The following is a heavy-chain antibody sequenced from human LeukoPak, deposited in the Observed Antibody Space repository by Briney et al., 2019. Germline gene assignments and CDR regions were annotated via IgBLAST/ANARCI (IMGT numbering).Heavy chain of an antibody. V-gene: IGHV4-4*07. D-gene: IGHD6-19*01. J-gene: IGHJ4*02. CDR1: GGSISGYY. CDR3: ARDRAVAGRAFFDY. CDR2: IYTSGST. Sequence: SETLSLTCTVSGGSISGYYWTWIRQPPGKGLEWIGRIYTSGSTNYNPSLKSRVTMSVDTSKNQFSLKLSSVTAADTAVYYCARDRAVAGRAFFDYWGQGTLVTVSS.